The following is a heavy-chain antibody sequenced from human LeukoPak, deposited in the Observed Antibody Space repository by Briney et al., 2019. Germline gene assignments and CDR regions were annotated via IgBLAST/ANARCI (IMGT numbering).Heavy chain of an antibody. Sequence: GGSLRLSCAASGFTFSSYSMNWVRQAPGKGLEWVPSISSSSSYICYADSVKGRFTISRDNAKNSLYLQMNSLRAEDTAVYYCARDARYYYDSSGPYYFDYWGQGTLVTVSS. J-gene: IGHJ4*02. CDR2: ISSSSSYI. V-gene: IGHV3-21*01. CDR1: GFTFSSYS. D-gene: IGHD3-22*01. CDR3: ARDARYYYDSSGPYYFDY.